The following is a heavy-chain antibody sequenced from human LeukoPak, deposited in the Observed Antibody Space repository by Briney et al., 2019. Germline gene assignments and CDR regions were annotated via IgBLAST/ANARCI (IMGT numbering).Heavy chain of an antibody. CDR2: ISYGGSNT. D-gene: IGHD3-10*01. V-gene: IGHV3-30-3*01. J-gene: IGHJ4*02. CDR1: GSIFSNYA. Sequence: GGSLRLSCAVSGSIFSNYAMHWVRQAPGKGLEWVAIISYGGSNTYYADSVKGRFTISGDNPKNTLYLQMNSLRAEDTAVYFCARELYYYDSGNYYLVYWGQGTLVTVSS. CDR3: ARELYYYDSGNYYLVY.